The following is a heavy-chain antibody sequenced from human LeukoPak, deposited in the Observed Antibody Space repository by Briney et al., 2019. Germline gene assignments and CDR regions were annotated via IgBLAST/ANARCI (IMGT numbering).Heavy chain of an antibody. D-gene: IGHD2-2*01. Sequence: GASVKVSCKASGYTFTGYYIHWVRQAPGQGLEWMAWINPNSGGTNCAQKFQGGVTMTRDTSISTAYMELNRLRSDDTAVYFCARDLRYAVPQYYFDYWGQGTLVTVSS. V-gene: IGHV1-2*02. CDR2: INPNSGGT. J-gene: IGHJ4*02. CDR1: GYTFTGYY. CDR3: ARDLRYAVPQYYFDY.